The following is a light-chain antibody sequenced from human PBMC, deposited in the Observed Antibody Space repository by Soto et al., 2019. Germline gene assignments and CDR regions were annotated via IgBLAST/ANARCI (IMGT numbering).Light chain of an antibody. CDR3: QQYHNWPRT. J-gene: IGKJ1*01. V-gene: IGKV3-15*01. Sequence: EIEMTQSPATLSVSLGERATLSCRASQSVSSNLAWSQQKPGQAPRLLIYAASTRDTGLPARFSGSGSGTEFTLTISSLQSEDFAIYYCQQYHNWPRTFGQGTKLEIK. CDR2: AAS. CDR1: QSVSSN.